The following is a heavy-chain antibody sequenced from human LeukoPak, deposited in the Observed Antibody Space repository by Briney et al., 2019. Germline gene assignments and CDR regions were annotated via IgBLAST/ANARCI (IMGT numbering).Heavy chain of an antibody. CDR3: AKRYCSGGSCHGAFDY. CDR1: GFTFDDYA. J-gene: IGHJ4*02. D-gene: IGHD2-15*01. V-gene: IGHV3-9*01. Sequence: GGSLRLSFAASGFTFDDYAMHWVRQAPGKGLEWVSGISWNSGSIGYADSVKGRFTISRDNAKNSLYLQMNSLRAEDTALYYCAKRYCSGGSCHGAFDYWGQGTLVTVSS. CDR2: ISWNSGSI.